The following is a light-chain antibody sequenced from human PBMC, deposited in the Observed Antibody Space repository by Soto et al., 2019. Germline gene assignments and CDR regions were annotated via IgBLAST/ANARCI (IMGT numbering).Light chain of an antibody. CDR1: SSNILAGYD. CDR2: GNT. CDR3: QSYDSSLSGFYG. Sequence: QSLMTQAPSVRGAPGQRVTISCTGSSSNILAGYDVHWYQQLPGTAPKLLIYGNTNRPSGVTDRFSGSKYGTSDSLAITGLQAEDEDDYYCQSYDSSLSGFYGFGTGTTVTVL. V-gene: IGLV1-40*01. J-gene: IGLJ1*01.